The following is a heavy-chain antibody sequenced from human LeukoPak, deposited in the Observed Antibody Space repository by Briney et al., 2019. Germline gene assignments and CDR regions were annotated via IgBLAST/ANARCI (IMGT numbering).Heavy chain of an antibody. Sequence: SETLSLTCAVYGGSFSGYYWSWIRQPLGKGLEWIGEINHSGSTNYNPSLKSRVTISVDTSKNQFSLKLSSVTAADTAVYYCARGRNFWSGYYISWGQGTLVTVSS. V-gene: IGHV4-34*01. CDR2: INHSGST. J-gene: IGHJ5*02. CDR3: ARGRNFWSGYYIS. CDR1: GGSFSGYY. D-gene: IGHD3-3*01.